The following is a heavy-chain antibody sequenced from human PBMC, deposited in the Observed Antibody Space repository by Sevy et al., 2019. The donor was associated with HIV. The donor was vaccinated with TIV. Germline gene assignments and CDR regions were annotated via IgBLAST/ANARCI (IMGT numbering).Heavy chain of an antibody. CDR3: AKDWRGSITMVQGVTHSDY. V-gene: IGHV3-23*01. D-gene: IGHD3-10*01. CDR2: ISGRGGST. Sequence: GGSLRLSCAASGFTFSSYAMSWVRQAPGKGLEWVSAISGRGGSTYYADSVKGRFTISRDNSKNTLYLQMNSLRAEDTAVYYCAKDWRGSITMVQGVTHSDYWGQGTLVTVSS. J-gene: IGHJ4*02. CDR1: GFTFSSYA.